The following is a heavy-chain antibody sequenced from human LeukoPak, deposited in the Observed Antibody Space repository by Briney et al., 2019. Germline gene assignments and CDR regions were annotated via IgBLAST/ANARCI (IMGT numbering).Heavy chain of an antibody. V-gene: IGHV4-4*02. CDR3: AGLVGRYSSGLYYYYFDY. Sequence: SETLSLTCTVSGDSINSLDLWSWVRQPPGKGLEWIGEMYLSGTTHSNPSVKSRVTISIDKSKNQFFLNLSFVTAADTAVYYCAGLVGRYSSGLYYYYFDYWGQGTLVTVSS. CDR2: MYLSGTT. CDR1: GDSINSLDL. D-gene: IGHD3-22*01. J-gene: IGHJ4*02.